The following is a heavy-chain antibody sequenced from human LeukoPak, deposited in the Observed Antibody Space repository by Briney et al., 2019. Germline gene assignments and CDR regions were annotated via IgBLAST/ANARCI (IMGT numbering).Heavy chain of an antibody. D-gene: IGHD6-19*01. CDR3: ASAVAGPYYFDY. V-gene: IGHV5-51*01. Sequence: GESLKISCKASGYSFTSYWIGWVRQMPGKGLEWLGIIFPSDSDTRYSPSFQGQFTISADMSISTAYLQWSSLKASDTAMYYCASAVAGPYYFDYWGQGTLVTVSS. CDR2: IFPSDSDT. CDR1: GYSFTSYW. J-gene: IGHJ4*02.